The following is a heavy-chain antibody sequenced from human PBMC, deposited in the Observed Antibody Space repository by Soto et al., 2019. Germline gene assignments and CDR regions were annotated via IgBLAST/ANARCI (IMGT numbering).Heavy chain of an antibody. D-gene: IGHD1-26*01. Sequence: ASVKVSCKASGGLFSSYSISWVRQAPGQGLEWVGWIIPIYGTTYYAQRFQGRVTITADTSASTAYMELSSLRSEDTAVYYCASEGSDYSNWFNPWGQGTLLTV. CDR3: ASEGSDYSNWFNP. CDR1: GGLFSSYS. J-gene: IGHJ5*02. V-gene: IGHV1-69*06. CDR2: IIPIYGTT.